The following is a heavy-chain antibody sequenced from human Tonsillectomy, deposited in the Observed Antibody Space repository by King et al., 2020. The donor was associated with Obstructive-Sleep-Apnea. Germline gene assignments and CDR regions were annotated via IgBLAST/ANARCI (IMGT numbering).Heavy chain of an antibody. V-gene: IGHV4-59*11. CDR3: VRHSRSQYVPDY. CDR1: GDSISSHY. Sequence: QLQESGPGLVKPSETLSLNCNVSGDSISSHYWSWMRQPPGKGLEWMGFIYNIGSTNYNPSLKNRVTISIDTSNNQFSLRLNSVTAADTAVYYCVRHSRSQYVPDYWGQGVLVTVSP. J-gene: IGHJ4*02. D-gene: IGHD3-10*02. CDR2: IYNIGST.